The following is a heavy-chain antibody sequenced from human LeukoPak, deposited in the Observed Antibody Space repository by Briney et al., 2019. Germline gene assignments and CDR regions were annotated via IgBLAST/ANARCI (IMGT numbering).Heavy chain of an antibody. D-gene: IGHD6-6*01. V-gene: IGHV5-51*01. CDR1: GYSFTNYW. CDR2: IYPGDSDT. Sequence: GESLKISCQGSGYSFTNYWIDWVRQMPGKGLEWMGIIYPGDSDTRYSPSFQGQVTISADKSISTAYLQWSSLKASDTAMYYCARRDTSSSHNFDYWGRGTLVTVSS. CDR3: ARRDTSSSHNFDY. J-gene: IGHJ4*02.